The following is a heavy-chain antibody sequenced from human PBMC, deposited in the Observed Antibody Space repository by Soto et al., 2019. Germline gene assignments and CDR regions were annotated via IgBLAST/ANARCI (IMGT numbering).Heavy chain of an antibody. J-gene: IGHJ4*02. D-gene: IGHD3-10*01. Sequence: QVQLQQWGAGLLKPSETLSLTCAVYGGSFSGYYWSWIRQPPGKGLEWIGEINHSGSTNYNPSLKSRVTISGDTSKNQFSLKLGSVTAADTAGYYRARGYGRNFDYWGQGTLVTVSS. V-gene: IGHV4-34*01. CDR1: GGSFSGYY. CDR2: INHSGST. CDR3: ARGYGRNFDY.